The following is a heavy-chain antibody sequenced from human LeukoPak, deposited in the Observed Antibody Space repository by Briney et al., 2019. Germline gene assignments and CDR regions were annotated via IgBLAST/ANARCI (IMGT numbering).Heavy chain of an antibody. CDR3: ARVALWFGAATRDYYYGMDV. D-gene: IGHD3-10*01. CDR2: IIPIFGTT. V-gene: IGHV1-69*13. CDR1: GGTFSSYA. J-gene: IGHJ6*02. Sequence: SVKVSCKASGGTFSSYAISWVRQAPGQGLEWMGGIIPIFGTTNYAQKFQGRVTITADEPTSTAYMELSSLRSEDTAVYYCARVALWFGAATRDYYYGMDVWGQGTTVTVSS.